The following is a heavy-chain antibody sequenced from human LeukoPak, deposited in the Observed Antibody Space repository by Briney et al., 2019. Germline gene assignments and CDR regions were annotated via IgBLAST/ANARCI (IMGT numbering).Heavy chain of an antibody. Sequence: SETLSLTCAVYGGSFSGYYWSWIRQPPGNGLEWIGEINHSGSTNYNPSLKSRVTISVDTSKNQFSLKLSSVTAADTAVYYCARAAAGDSDYWGQGTLVTVSS. V-gene: IGHV4-34*01. CDR1: GGSFSGYY. D-gene: IGHD7-27*01. J-gene: IGHJ4*02. CDR3: ARAAAGDSDY. CDR2: INHSGST.